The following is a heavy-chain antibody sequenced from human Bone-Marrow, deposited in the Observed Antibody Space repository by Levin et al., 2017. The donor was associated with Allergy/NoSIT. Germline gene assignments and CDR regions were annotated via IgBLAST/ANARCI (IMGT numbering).Heavy chain of an antibody. V-gene: IGHV5-51*01. CDR3: ARTYNSGWFYFDS. J-gene: IGHJ4*02. CDR2: IYPGDSDI. CDR1: GYNFDTYW. D-gene: IGHD6-19*01. Sequence: GESLKISCRGSGYNFDTYWIGWVRQMPGKGLEWMGVIYPGDSDIRYSPSFQGQVTMSVDKSINTAYMEWTSLKAADSAMYYCARTYNSGWFYFDSWGQGTLVTVSS.